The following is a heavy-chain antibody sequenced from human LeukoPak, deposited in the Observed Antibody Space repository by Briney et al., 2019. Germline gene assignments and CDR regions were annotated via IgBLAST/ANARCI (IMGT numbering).Heavy chain of an antibody. D-gene: IGHD1-26*01. CDR1: GSSISSSGYY. CDR3: ARHEYRGSYYGLSWFVT. J-gene: IGHJ5*02. V-gene: IGHV4-39*01. Sequence: SETLSLTCTVSGSSISSSGYYWGWIRQAPGKGLEWIASIYYSGSTYYNPSLKSRVTISVDTSKNQLSLKLSSLTAADTAVYYSARHEYRGSYYGLSWFVTSGQGTLVTVSS. CDR2: IYYSGST.